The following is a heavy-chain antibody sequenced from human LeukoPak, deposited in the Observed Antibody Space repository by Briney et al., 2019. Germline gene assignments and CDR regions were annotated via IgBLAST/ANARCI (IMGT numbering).Heavy chain of an antibody. CDR3: ARQTAKNVDTARFDS. CDR2: IYYSGTT. J-gene: IGHJ4*02. D-gene: IGHD5-18*01. Sequence: PSETLSLACAISGGSINNYYWSWIRQPPGKGLEWIGYIYYSGTTNYSPSLNSRVNISLDTAKNQFSLRLSSVTAADTAVYYCARQTAKNVDTARFDSWGQGTLVTVSS. V-gene: IGHV4-59*08. CDR1: GGSINNYY.